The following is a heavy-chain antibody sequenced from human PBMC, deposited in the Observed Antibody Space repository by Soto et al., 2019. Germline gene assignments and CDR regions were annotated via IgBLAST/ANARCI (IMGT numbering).Heavy chain of an antibody. D-gene: IGHD6-13*01. CDR1: GGSISSGGYS. V-gene: IGHV4-30-2*01. CDR2: IYHSGST. CDR3: AREYSSSGWSYFDY. Sequence: QLQLQESGSGLVKPSQTLSLTCAVSGGSISSGGYSWSWIRQPPGKGLEWIGYIYHSGSTYYNPSIKSRVPILVDRSKNQFYLKLSAVTAADTAVYYCAREYSSSGWSYFDYWGQGTLVTVSS. J-gene: IGHJ4*02.